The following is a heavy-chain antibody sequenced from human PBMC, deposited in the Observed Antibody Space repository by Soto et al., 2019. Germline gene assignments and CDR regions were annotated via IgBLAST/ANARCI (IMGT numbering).Heavy chain of an antibody. D-gene: IGHD2-21*02. CDR3: ARDHLILPAHDFFYGSDV. J-gene: IGHJ6*02. CDR1: GFVFSMFS. CDR2: IPQDGVDG. Sequence: DVNLVESGGGVVQPGDSLRLSCEVSGFVFSMFSMSWVRQTPGKGLEWVAKIPQDGVDGHYADSVKGRFTISRDNDKNSLFLQMSNLRAEDTAVYYCARDHLILPAHDFFYGSDVWGRGATVTVSS. V-gene: IGHV3-7*03.